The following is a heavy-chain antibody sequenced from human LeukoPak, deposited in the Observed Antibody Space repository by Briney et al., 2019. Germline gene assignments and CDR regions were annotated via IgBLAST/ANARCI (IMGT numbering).Heavy chain of an antibody. V-gene: IGHV4-39*07. J-gene: IGHJ4*02. CDR3: ARRRPHPFDY. Sequence: SETLSLTCIVSGGSISSSSYYWGWIRQPPGKELEWIGSIYYSGSTYYNPSLKSRVTISVDTSKNQFSLKLSSVTAADTAVYYCARRRPHPFDYWGQGTLVTVSS. CDR1: GGSISSSSYY. CDR2: IYYSGST.